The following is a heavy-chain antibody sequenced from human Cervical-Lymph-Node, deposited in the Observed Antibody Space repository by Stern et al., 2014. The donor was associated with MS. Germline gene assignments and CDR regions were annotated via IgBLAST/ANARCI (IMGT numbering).Heavy chain of an antibody. CDR3: ARQIVVVPAAIEYNWFDP. CDR2: IIPIFGIA. V-gene: IGHV1-69*17. J-gene: IGHJ5*02. Sequence: VQLVQSGAEVKKPGSSVKVSCKASGGTFSSYAISWVRQAPGQGLEWMGGIIPIFGIANYAQKFQGRVTITADKSTSTAYMDLSSLRSEDTAVYYCARQIVVVPAAIEYNWFDPWGQGTLVTVSS. D-gene: IGHD2-2*01. CDR1: GGTFSSYA.